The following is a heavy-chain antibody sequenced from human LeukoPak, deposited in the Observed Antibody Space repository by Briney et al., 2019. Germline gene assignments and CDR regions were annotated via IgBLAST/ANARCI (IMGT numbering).Heavy chain of an antibody. CDR3: TTVGGAVAAPTYYYYGMDV. V-gene: IGHV3-49*04. J-gene: IGHJ6*02. CDR2: IRSKAYGGTT. D-gene: IGHD6-19*01. CDR1: GFTFDDYA. Sequence: GGSLRLSCAASGFTFDDYAMSWVRQAPGKGLEWVGFIRSKAYGGTTEYAASVKGRFTISRDDSKSIAYLQMNSLKTEDTAVYYCTTVGGAVAAPTYYYYGMDVWGQGTTVTVSS.